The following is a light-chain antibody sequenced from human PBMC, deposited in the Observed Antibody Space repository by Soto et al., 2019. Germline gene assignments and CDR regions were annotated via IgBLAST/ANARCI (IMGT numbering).Light chain of an antibody. CDR2: GAS. CDR1: QSVSSSY. CDR3: QQYCSSPLVT. J-gene: IGKJ5*01. V-gene: IGKV3-20*01. Sequence: EIVLTQSSGSLSLSPGERATLSCRASQSVSSSYLAWYQQKPGQAPRLLIYGASSRAAGIPDRFSGSGSGTDFTLTISSLEPEDLPVYYCQQYCSSPLVTFGQGIRLQI.